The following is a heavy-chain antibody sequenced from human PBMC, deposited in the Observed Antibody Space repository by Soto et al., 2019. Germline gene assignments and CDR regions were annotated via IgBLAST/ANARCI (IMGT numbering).Heavy chain of an antibody. CDR3: AKEGSGVSQLNRDY. CDR2: ISRSGGST. V-gene: IGHV3-23*01. J-gene: IGHJ4*02. D-gene: IGHD2-8*01. Sequence: GGSLRLSCAASGFTFSSYAMSWVRHAPGKGLEWVSAISRSGGSTYYADSVKGRFTISRDNSKNTPYLQMNSLRAEETAVYYCAKEGSGVSQLNRDYWGQGTLVTVSS. CDR1: GFTFSSYA.